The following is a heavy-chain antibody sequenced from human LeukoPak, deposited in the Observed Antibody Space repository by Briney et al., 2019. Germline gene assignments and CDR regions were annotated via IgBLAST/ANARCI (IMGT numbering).Heavy chain of an antibody. CDR1: RFSFSYSW. CDR2: TKSETDGATT. V-gene: IGHV3-15*01. Sequence: GSLRLSCAASRFSFSYSWMSWVRQAAAKGLEWLGHTKSETDGATTDYAAPVKGRVSISRDDSKKMLYLEINSLKTEDTAVYYCTTDLNQRLKWFGNPPDHWGQGTLVTVSS. J-gene: IGHJ4*02. D-gene: IGHD3-10*01. CDR3: TTDLNQRLKWFGNPPDH.